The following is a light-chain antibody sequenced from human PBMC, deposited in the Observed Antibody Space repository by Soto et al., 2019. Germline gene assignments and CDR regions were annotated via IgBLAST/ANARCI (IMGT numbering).Light chain of an antibody. Sequence: QSALTQPPSASGSPGQSVTLSCTGTSSDVGGYNYVSWYQQHPGKAPKLMIYEVSKRPSGVPDRFSGSKSGNTASLTVSWLQVEDEADYYCSSYAGSNNLVFGGGTKLTVL. CDR1: SSDVGGYNY. CDR3: SSYAGSNNLV. CDR2: EVS. V-gene: IGLV2-8*01. J-gene: IGLJ2*01.